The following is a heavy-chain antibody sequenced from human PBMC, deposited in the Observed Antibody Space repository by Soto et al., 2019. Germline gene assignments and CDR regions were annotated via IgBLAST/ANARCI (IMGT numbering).Heavy chain of an antibody. CDR1: GFTVSSNY. CDR2: IYSGGST. Sequence: PGGSLRLSCAASGFTVSSNYMSWVRQAPGKGLEWVSVIYSGGSTYYADSVKGRFTISRDNSKNTLYLQMNSLRAEDTAVYYCARDCFFGISSPGLLFDYWGQGTLVTVSS. J-gene: IGHJ4*02. CDR3: ARDCFFGISSPGLLFDY. V-gene: IGHV3-66*01. D-gene: IGHD3-3*01.